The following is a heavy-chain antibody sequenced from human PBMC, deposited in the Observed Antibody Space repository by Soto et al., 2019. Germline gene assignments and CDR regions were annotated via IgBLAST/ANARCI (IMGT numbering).Heavy chain of an antibody. V-gene: IGHV1-69*08. CDR2: IIPIIGII. J-gene: IGHJ5*02. CDR3: EGDPDSHYNDSHASSYP. CDR1: GGTFSTYT. Sequence: QVQLVQSGAEVKKPGSSVKVSCKASGGTFSTYTITWVRQAPGQGLEWMGRIIPIIGIINYAQKFQGRVTISADKFTGTAYMELTGLRSDDTAVYYCEGDPDSHYNDSHASSYPWGQGTLVTVSS. D-gene: IGHD4-4*01.